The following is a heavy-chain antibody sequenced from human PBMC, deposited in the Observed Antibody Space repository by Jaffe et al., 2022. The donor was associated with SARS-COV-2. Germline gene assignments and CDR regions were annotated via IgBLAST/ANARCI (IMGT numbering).Heavy chain of an antibody. CDR2: IYYSGST. CDR1: GGSISSSSYY. J-gene: IGHJ5*02. Sequence: QLQLQESGPGLVKPSETLSLTCTVSGGSISSSSYYWGWIRQPPGKGLEWIGSIYYSGSTYYNPSLKSRVTISVDTSKNQFSLKLSSVTAADTAVYYCARRVPGYSVDLNWFDPWGQGTLVTVSS. V-gene: IGHV4-39*01. D-gene: IGHD6-13*01. CDR3: ARRVPGYSVDLNWFDP.